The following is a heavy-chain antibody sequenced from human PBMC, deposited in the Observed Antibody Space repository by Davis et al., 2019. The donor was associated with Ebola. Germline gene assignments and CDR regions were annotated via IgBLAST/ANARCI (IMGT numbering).Heavy chain of an antibody. V-gene: IGHV3-7*03. Sequence: GGSLRLSCTVSGGSISRYHWTWIRQPPGKGLEWMANIRPDGSERQYVDSVKGRFTVSRDNAKMSLYMQLSSLRAEDTAVYYCMRMGRDRPIIHWGQGTLVTVSS. CDR1: GGSISRYH. CDR3: MRMGRDRPIIH. D-gene: IGHD1-26*01. CDR2: IRPDGSER. J-gene: IGHJ4*02.